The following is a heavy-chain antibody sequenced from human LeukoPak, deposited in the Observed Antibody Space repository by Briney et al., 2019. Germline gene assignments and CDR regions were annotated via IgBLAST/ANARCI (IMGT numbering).Heavy chain of an antibody. CDR3: ARGKWSSGFFDY. CDR1: GFTFSSYS. J-gene: IGHJ4*02. Sequence: GGSLRLSCAASGFTFSSYSMNWVRQAPGKGLEWVSSISSSSSYIYYADSVKGRFTISRDNAKNSLYLQMNSLRAEDTAVYYCARGKWSSGFFDYWGQGTLVTVSS. CDR2: ISSSSSYI. V-gene: IGHV3-21*01. D-gene: IGHD2-8*01.